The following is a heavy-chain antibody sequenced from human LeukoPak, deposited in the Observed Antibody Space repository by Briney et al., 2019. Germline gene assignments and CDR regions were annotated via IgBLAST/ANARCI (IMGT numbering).Heavy chain of an antibody. J-gene: IGHJ4*02. Sequence: GGSLRLSCAASGFTFSNYDMHWVCQAPGKGLKWVAVIWYDGSNEYYAESVKGRFTISRDNSKNTLYLQMNSLRGEDTAVYFCARVGYNNRGGFIDYWGQGTLVTVSS. CDR1: GFTFSNYD. CDR3: ARVGYNNRGGFIDY. D-gene: IGHD5-24*01. V-gene: IGHV3-33*01. CDR2: IWYDGSNE.